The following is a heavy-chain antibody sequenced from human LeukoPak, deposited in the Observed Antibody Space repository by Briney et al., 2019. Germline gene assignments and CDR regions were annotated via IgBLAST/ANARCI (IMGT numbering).Heavy chain of an antibody. CDR3: ARSVSTGSTVYFFRIFDY. CDR2: ISSSSSYI. Sequence: GGSLRLSCAASGFTVSSNYMSWVRQAPGKGLEWVSSISSSSSYIYYADSVKGRFTISRDNAKNSLYLQLNSLRAEDTAVYYCARSVSTGSTVYFFRIFDYWGQGTLVTVSS. D-gene: IGHD3-22*01. J-gene: IGHJ4*02. CDR1: GFTVSSNY. V-gene: IGHV3-21*01.